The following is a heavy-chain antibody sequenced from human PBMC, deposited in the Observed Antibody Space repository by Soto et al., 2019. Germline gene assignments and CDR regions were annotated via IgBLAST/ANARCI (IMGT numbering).Heavy chain of an antibody. CDR1: GFDFSGYA. CDR2: ITGGGTSI. CDR3: AKHQYSFAHYIDH. V-gene: IGHV3-23*01. J-gene: IGHJ4*02. Sequence: PGGSLRLSCAASGFDFSGYAMSRVRQAPGKGLQWVSVITGGGTSIYYAASVKGRFSIARDKSSNTLVLHMSSLRAEDTALYYCAKHQYSFAHYIDHWGQGTQVTVSS. D-gene: IGHD5-12*01.